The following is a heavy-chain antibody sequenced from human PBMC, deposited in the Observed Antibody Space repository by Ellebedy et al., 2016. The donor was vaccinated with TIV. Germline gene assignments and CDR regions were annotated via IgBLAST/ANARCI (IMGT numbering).Heavy chain of an antibody. CDR1: GYTLTELS. V-gene: IGHV1-24*01. CDR2: FDPEDGET. CDR3: ATYSGSYYERKAPFDY. J-gene: IGHJ4*02. Sequence: ASVKVSCKVSGYTLTELSMHWVRQAPGKGLEWMGGFDPEDGETIYAQKFQGRVTMTEDTSTDTAYMELSSLRSEDTAVYYCATYSGSYYERKAPFDYWGQGTLVTVSS. D-gene: IGHD1-26*01.